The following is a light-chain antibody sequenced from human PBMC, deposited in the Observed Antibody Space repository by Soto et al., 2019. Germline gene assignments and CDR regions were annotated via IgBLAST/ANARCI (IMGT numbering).Light chain of an antibody. CDR2: DAS. CDR3: QQYNSYWT. Sequence: AIQLTQSPSSLSASVGGRVTITCRASEGISSYLAWYQQKPGKAPKLLIYDASSLESGVPSRFSGGGSGTEFTLTISSLQPDDFATYYCQQYNSYWTFGQGTKVDIK. CDR1: EGISSY. J-gene: IGKJ1*01. V-gene: IGKV1-13*02.